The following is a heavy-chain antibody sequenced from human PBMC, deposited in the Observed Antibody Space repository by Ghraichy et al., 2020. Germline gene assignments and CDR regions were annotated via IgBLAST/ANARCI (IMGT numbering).Heavy chain of an antibody. J-gene: IGHJ6*02. CDR1: GGSFSGYY. V-gene: IGHV4-34*01. CDR2: INHSGST. D-gene: IGHD5-12*01. CDR3: ARDRLRQSYYYYYGMDV. Sequence: SETLSLTCAVYGGSFSGYYWSWIRQPPGKGLEWIGEINHSGSTNYNPSLKSRVTISVDTSKNQFSLKLSSVTAADTAVYYCARDRLRQSYYYYYGMDVWGQGTTVTVSS.